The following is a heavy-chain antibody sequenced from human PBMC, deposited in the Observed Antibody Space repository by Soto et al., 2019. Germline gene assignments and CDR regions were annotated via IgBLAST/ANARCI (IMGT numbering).Heavy chain of an antibody. CDR1: GYSFTSYW. CDR3: AIYMGSEYSGYDFTTHMEV. D-gene: IGHD5-12*01. CDR2: IYPGDSDT. V-gene: IGHV5-51*01. J-gene: IGHJ6*03. Sequence: GESLKISCKGCGYSFTSYWIGWVRQMPGKGLEWMGIIYPGDSDTRYSPYFQGQVTISADKSISTAYLKWSSLKASDTAMYFCAIYMGSEYSGYDFTTHMEVWGKGTTVTVSS.